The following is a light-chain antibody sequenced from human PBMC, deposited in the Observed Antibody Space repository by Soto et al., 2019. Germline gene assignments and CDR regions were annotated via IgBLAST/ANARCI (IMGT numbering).Light chain of an antibody. J-gene: IGLJ1*01. Sequence: QSVLTQPASVPGSPGQSITISCTGTSGDVGGYNYVSWYQQHPGKAPKLMIYDVSNRPSGVSNRFSGSKSGNTASLTISGLQAEDEADYYCSSYTSSSTYGFGTGTKVTVL. CDR2: DVS. V-gene: IGLV2-14*01. CDR3: SSYTSSSTYG. CDR1: SGDVGGYNY.